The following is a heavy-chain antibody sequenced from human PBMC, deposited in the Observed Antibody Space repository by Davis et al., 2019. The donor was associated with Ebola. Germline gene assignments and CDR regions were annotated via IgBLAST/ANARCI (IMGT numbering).Heavy chain of an antibody. V-gene: IGHV4-34*01. CDR1: GGSFSGYY. CDR2: INHSGST. D-gene: IGHD5-18*01. Sequence: GSLRLSCAVYGGSFSGYYWSWIRQPPGKGLEWIGEINHSGSTNYNPSLKSRVTISVDTSKNQFSLKLSSVTAADTAVYYCARRIQLWLRGYYFDYWGQGTLVTVSS. CDR3: ARRIQLWLRGYYFDY. J-gene: IGHJ4*02.